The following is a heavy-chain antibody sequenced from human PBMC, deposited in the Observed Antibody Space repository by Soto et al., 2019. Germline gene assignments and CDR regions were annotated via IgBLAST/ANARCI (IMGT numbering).Heavy chain of an antibody. CDR3: ARVKWFGESGFDY. V-gene: IGHV4-59*01. J-gene: IGHJ4*02. CDR2: IYYTGYT. Sequence: QVQLQESGPGLVKPSETLSLTCTVSGGSISSYYWSWIRRPPGKGLEWIGYIYYTGYTNYNPSLKSRVTISVDTSKNQFSLNVSSVTAADTAVYYCARVKWFGESGFDYWGQGTLVTVSS. CDR1: GGSISSYY. D-gene: IGHD3-10*01.